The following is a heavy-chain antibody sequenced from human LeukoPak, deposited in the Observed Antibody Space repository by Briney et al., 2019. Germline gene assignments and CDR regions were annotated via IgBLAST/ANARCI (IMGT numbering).Heavy chain of an antibody. Sequence: SQTLSLTCTVSGGSISNYYWSWVRQPPGKGLEWIGYIYYSGSTNYNPSLKSRVTISVDTSKNQFSLKLSSVTAADTAVYYCAAYSGYSYGYFHYWGQGTLVTVSS. D-gene: IGHD5-18*01. V-gene: IGHV4-59*01. CDR2: IYYSGST. CDR1: GGSISNYY. J-gene: IGHJ4*02. CDR3: AAYSGYSYGYFHY.